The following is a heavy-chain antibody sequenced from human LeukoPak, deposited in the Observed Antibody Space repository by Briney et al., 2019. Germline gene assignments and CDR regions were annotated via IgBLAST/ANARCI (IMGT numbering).Heavy chain of an antibody. J-gene: IGHJ4*02. CDR1: GGSISSSSYY. V-gene: IGHV4-39*01. CDR3: ARYSYGYNFDY. D-gene: IGHD5-18*01. Sequence: PSETLSLTCTVSGGSISSSSYYWGWIRQPPGKGLEWIGSIYHSGSTYYNPSLKSRVTISVDTSKNQFSLKLSSVTAADTAVYYCARYSYGYNFDYWGQGTLVTVSS. CDR2: IYHSGST.